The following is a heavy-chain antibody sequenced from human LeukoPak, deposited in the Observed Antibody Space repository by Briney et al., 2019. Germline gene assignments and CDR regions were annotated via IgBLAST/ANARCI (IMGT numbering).Heavy chain of an antibody. J-gene: IGHJ4*02. CDR2: INPNSGGT. V-gene: IGHV1-2*06. CDR1: GYTFTGYY. CDR3: ARGPYSSSWGVDY. D-gene: IGHD6-13*01. Sequence: GASVKVSCKASGYTFTGYYMHWVRQAPGQGLEWMGRINPNSGGTNYAQKFQGRVTMTRDTSISTAYMELSRLRSDDTAVYYCARGPYSSSWGVDYWGQGTLVTASS.